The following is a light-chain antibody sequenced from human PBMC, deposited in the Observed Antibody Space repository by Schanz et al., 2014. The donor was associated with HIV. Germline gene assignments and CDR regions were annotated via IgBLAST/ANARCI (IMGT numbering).Light chain of an antibody. J-gene: IGKJ1*01. Sequence: EIVLTQSPATLSLSPGERATLSCRASQSVSSSYLAWYQQKPGQSPRLLIYGASKRATGIPPRFSGSGSGTGFTLTISRLEPEDFAVYYCQQYGSSLWTFGQGTKV. CDR2: GAS. CDR1: QSVSSSY. CDR3: QQYGSSLWT. V-gene: IGKV3-20*01.